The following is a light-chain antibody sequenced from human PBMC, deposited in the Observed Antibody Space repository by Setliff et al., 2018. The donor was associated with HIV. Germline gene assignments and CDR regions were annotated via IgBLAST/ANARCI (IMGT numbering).Light chain of an antibody. V-gene: IGLV2-11*01. CDR2: DVT. J-gene: IGLJ1*01. Sequence: QSALTQPRSVSGSPGQSVTISCTGTSSDVGGYNFVSWYQQRPGKAPKLMIYDVTKRPSGVPDRFSGSKSGNTASLTISGLQAVDEADYYCCSYAGSHTFVFGTGTKVTVL. CDR3: CSYAGSHTFV. CDR1: SSDVGGYNF.